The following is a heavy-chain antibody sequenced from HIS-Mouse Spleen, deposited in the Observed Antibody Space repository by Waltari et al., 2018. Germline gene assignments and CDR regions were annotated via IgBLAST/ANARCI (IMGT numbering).Heavy chain of an antibody. V-gene: IGHV3-33*06. CDR3: AKDWGYYGSGSYYDY. CDR1: GFTLSSYG. J-gene: IGHJ4*02. CDR2: IWYDGSNK. Sequence: QVQLVESGGGVVQPGRSLRLSCAASGFTLSSYGSHWVPQAPGKGLEGVAVIWYDGSNKYYADSVKGRFTISRDNSKNTLYLQMNSLRAEDTAVYYCAKDWGYYGSGSYYDYWGQGTLVTVSS. D-gene: IGHD3-10*01.